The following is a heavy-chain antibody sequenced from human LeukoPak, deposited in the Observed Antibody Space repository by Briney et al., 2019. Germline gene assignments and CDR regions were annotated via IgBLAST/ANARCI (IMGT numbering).Heavy chain of an antibody. V-gene: IGHV3-33*01. CDR2: IWYDGSNK. CDR1: GFSFSSYA. Sequence: GRSLRLSCTASGFSFSSYAMHWARQAPGKGLEWVAVIWYDGSNKYYADSVRGRFTISRDSSKNTVYLQMNSLRVEDTAVYYCARGGGSGNIPAPDYWGQGTLVPVSS. CDR3: ARGGGSGNIPAPDY. J-gene: IGHJ4*02. D-gene: IGHD1/OR15-1a*01.